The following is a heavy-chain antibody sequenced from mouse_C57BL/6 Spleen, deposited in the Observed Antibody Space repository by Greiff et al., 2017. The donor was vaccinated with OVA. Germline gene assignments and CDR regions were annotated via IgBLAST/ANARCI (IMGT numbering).Heavy chain of an antibody. D-gene: IGHD2-1*01. CDR2: IDPENGDT. Sequence: VQLKESGAELVRPGASVKLSCTASGFNIKDDYMHWVKQRPEQGLEWIGWIDPENGDTEYASKFQGKATITADTSSNTAYLQLSSLTSEDTAVYYCTTAGNYVVFDYWGQGTTLTVSS. J-gene: IGHJ2*01. V-gene: IGHV14-4*01. CDR1: GFNIKDDY. CDR3: TTAGNYVVFDY.